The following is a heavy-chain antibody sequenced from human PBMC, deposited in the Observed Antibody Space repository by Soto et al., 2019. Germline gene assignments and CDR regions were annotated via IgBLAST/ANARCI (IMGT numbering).Heavy chain of an antibody. Sequence: SETLSLTCTVSGGSISSYYWSWIRQPPGKGLEWIGYIYYSGSTNYNPSLKSRVTISVDTSKNQFSLKLSSVTAADTGVYYWARGRGSSSWLDPGGQGTLVTVSS. D-gene: IGHD6-6*01. CDR3: ARGRGSSSWLDP. J-gene: IGHJ5*02. CDR1: GGSISSYY. CDR2: IYYSGST. V-gene: IGHV4-59*01.